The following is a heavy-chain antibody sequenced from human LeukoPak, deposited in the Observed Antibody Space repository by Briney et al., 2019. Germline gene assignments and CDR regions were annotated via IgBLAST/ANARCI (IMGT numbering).Heavy chain of an antibody. D-gene: IGHD3/OR15-3a*01. CDR3: ATRDPTDYYFDY. CDR1: GYTLTELS. V-gene: IGHV1-24*01. CDR2: FDPEDGET. J-gene: IGHJ4*02. Sequence: GASVKVSFKVSGYTLTELSMHWVRQAPGKGLEWMGGFDPEDGETIYAQKFQGRVTMTEDTSTDTAYMELSSLRSEDTAVYYCATRDPTDYYFDYWGQGTLVTVSS.